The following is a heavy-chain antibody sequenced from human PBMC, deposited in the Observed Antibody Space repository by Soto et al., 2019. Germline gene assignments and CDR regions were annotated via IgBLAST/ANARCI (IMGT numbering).Heavy chain of an antibody. V-gene: IGHV1-3*01. CDR1: GYTFTSYA. Sequence: QVQLVQSGAEVKKPGASVKVSCKASGYTFTSYAMHWVRQAPGQRLEWMGWINAGNGNTNYSQKFQGRVTITRDTSASTAKMELRSLRSDETAVYYCARSPALVYSYGLAVEYWGQGTLVTVSS. CDR2: INAGNGNT. CDR3: ARSPALVYSYGLAVEY. D-gene: IGHD5-18*01. J-gene: IGHJ4*02.